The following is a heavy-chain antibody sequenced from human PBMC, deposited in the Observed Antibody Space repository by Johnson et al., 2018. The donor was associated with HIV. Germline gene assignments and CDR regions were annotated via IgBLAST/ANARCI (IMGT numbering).Heavy chain of an antibody. CDR3: AKQHEQLVEPDAFDI. J-gene: IGHJ3*02. V-gene: IGHV3-30*07. D-gene: IGHD6-6*01. Sequence: QVQLVESGGGVVQPGESLRLACAASGFTFKNSVMHWVRQAPGKGLEWVAVISYDGNNKYYADSVKGRFTVSRDNSKNTLYLQMNSLRAEDTAVYYCAKQHEQLVEPDAFDIWGQGTMVTVSS. CDR2: ISYDGNNK. CDR1: GFTFKNSV.